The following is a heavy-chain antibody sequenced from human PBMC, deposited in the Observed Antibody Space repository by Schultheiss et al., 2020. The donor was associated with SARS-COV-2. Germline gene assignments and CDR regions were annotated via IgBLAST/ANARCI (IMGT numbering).Heavy chain of an antibody. J-gene: IGHJ6*02. CDR3: LVLGGEWQNDYYYYYGMDV. D-gene: IGHD3-10*01. V-gene: IGHV1-8*01. Sequence: GESLKISCKASGYTFTSYDINWVRQATGQGLEWMGWMNPNSGNTGYAQKFQGRVTMTRNTSISTAYMELSSLRSEDTAVYYCLVLGGEWQNDYYYYYGMDVWGQGTTVTVSS. CDR2: MNPNSGNT. CDR1: GYTFTSYD.